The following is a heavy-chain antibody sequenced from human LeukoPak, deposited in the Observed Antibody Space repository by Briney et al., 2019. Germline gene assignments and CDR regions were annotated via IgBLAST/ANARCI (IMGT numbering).Heavy chain of an antibody. CDR3: ASGHGWRD. CDR2: ISNDGSNT. V-gene: IGHV3-74*01. CDR1: GFTFSSSW. Sequence: GGPLRLSCAASGFTFSSSWMHWVRQAPGKGLVWVSRISNDGSNTNYADSVKGRFTVSRDNAMSSLYLQMNSLRAEDTAVYYCASGHGWRDWGQGTLVTVSS. D-gene: IGHD3-10*01. J-gene: IGHJ4*02.